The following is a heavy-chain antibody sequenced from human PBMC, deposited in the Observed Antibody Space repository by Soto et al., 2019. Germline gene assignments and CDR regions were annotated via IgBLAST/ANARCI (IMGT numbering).Heavy chain of an antibody. V-gene: IGHV4-30-4*01. J-gene: IGHJ4*02. D-gene: IGHD6-6*01. CDR3: ASSYSSWTGPFDY. Sequence: SETLSLTCTVSGSSISSGDYYWSWIRQPPGKGLEWIGYIYYSGSTYYNPSLKSRVTISVDTSKNQFSLKLSSVTAADTAVYYCASSYSSWTGPFDYWGQGTLVTVSS. CDR1: GSSISSGDYY. CDR2: IYYSGST.